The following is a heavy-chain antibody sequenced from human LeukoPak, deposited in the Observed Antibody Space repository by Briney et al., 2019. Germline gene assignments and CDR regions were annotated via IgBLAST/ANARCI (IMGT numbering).Heavy chain of an antibody. Sequence: SETLSLTCAVYGGSFSGYYWSWIRLPPGKGLEWIGEINHSGSTNYNPSLKSRVTISVDTSKNQFSLKLSSVSAADTAVYCCARTAGRYGYGRIDYWGQGTLVTVSS. CDR1: GGSFSGYY. D-gene: IGHD5-18*01. J-gene: IGHJ4*02. V-gene: IGHV4-34*01. CDR3: ARTAGRYGYGRIDY. CDR2: INHSGST.